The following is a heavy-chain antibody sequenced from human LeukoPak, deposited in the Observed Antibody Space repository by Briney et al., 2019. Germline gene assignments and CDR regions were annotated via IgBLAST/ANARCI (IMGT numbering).Heavy chain of an antibody. CDR2: ISHDGSNK. V-gene: IGHV3-30*03. CDR3: ARGGYYAMDV. Sequence: GRSLRLSCAASGFTFSNFGMHWVRQAPGEGLEWVAVISHDGSNKFYVDSVKGRFTISRDNSQNTLYLQMNRLRGEDTAVYYCARGGYYAMDVWGQGTTVTVSS. CDR1: GFTFSNFG. J-gene: IGHJ6*02.